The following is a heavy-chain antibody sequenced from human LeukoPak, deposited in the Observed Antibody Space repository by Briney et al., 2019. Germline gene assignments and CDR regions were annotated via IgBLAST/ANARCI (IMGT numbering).Heavy chain of an antibody. D-gene: IGHD6-13*01. CDR3: ARLPYGSSWYPVAFDI. J-gene: IGHJ3*02. CDR2: IYYSGST. V-gene: IGHV4-39*01. CDR1: GGSISSSSYY. Sequence: PSETLSLTCTVSGGSISSSSYYWGWIRQPPGKGLEWIGGIYYSGSTYYNPSLKSRVTISVDTSKNQFSLKLSSVTAADTAVYYCARLPYGSSWYPVAFDIWGQGTMVTVSS.